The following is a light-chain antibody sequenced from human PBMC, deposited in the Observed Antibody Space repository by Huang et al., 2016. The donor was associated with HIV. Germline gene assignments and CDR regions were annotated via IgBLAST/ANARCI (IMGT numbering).Light chain of an antibody. V-gene: IGKV1-33*01. CDR3: QQYDNLYT. CDR2: DAS. J-gene: IGKJ2*01. Sequence: DIQMTQSPSSLSASVGDRVTITCQASQDISNYLNWYQQKLGNAPKLLIYDASNLETGVPSRFSGSGAGTDFTFTISSLQPEDIATYYCQQYDNLYTFGQGTKLEIK. CDR1: QDISNY.